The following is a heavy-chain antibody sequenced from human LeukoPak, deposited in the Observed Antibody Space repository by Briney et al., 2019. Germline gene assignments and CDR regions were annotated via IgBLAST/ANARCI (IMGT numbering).Heavy chain of an antibody. CDR1: GGTFSSYA. CDR3: ARDRTHYDFWSAGGEVLWS. CDR2: IIPIFGTA. V-gene: IGHV1-69*13. D-gene: IGHD3-3*01. Sequence: EASVKVSCKASGGTFSSYAISWVRQAPGQGLEWMGGIIPIFGTANYAQKFQGRVTITADESTSTAYMELSSLRSEDTAVYYCARDRTHYDFWSAGGEVLWSWGQGTLVTVSS. J-gene: IGHJ4*02.